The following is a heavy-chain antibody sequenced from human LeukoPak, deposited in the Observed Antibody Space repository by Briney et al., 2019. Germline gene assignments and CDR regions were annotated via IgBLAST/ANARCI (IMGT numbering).Heavy chain of an antibody. Sequence: GGSLRLSCAASRFIFSNYNMNWVRQAPGKGLEWVSYISSGSGTIYYADSMRGRFTISRDNAKNSLYLQMNSLRDEDTAVYYCARDLGYNDDYWGQGTLVTVSS. CDR1: RFIFSNYN. D-gene: IGHD5-18*01. J-gene: IGHJ4*02. CDR2: ISSGSGTI. CDR3: ARDLGYNDDY. V-gene: IGHV3-48*02.